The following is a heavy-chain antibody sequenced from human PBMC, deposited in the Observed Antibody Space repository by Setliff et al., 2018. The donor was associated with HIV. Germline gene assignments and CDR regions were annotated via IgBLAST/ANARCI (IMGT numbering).Heavy chain of an antibody. V-gene: IGHV1-2*06. Sequence: ASVKVSCKAGGYMMFGYKMSWLRQAPGQGLEWIGRISPDNGAAEYAPKFQGRVRMTLDTSISTAYLEIPRLTSDDAAVYYCARPRVFDSFDVWGQGTLVTVSS. J-gene: IGHJ3*01. CDR3: ARPRVFDSFDV. CDR1: GYMMFGYK. CDR2: ISPDNGAA.